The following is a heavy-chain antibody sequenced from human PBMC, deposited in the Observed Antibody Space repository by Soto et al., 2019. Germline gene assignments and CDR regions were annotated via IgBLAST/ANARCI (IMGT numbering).Heavy chain of an antibody. J-gene: IGHJ4*02. V-gene: IGHV3-30*18. CDR3: AKDQADYDFWSGYRNYFDY. Sequence: GGSLRLSCAASGFTFSSYGMHWVRQAPGKGLEWVAVISYDGSNKYYADSVKGRFTISRDNSKNTLYLQMNSLRAEDTAVYYCAKDQADYDFWSGYRNYFDYWGQGTLVTVSS. CDR1: GFTFSSYG. CDR2: ISYDGSNK. D-gene: IGHD3-3*01.